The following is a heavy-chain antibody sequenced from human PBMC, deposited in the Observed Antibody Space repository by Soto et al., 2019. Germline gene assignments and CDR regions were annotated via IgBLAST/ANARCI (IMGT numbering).Heavy chain of an antibody. J-gene: IGHJ6*02. CDR2: VLYTGRA. CDR1: GGSLGSYY. V-gene: IGHV4-59*01. CDR3: ARDGDGRMTTNPLHENGMDV. D-gene: IGHD4-4*01. Sequence: RTCTVSGGSLGSYYWSWIRHPPGKALEWIGYVLYTGRATYNASLKSRVSISLDTSNYQFSLKLSSVTAADTAVYYCARDGDGRMTTNPLHENGMDVWGQGTQVTVSS.